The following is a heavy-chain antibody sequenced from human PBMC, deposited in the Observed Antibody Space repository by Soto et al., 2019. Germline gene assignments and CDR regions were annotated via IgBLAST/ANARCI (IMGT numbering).Heavy chain of an antibody. CDR3: AREDFGGKGIGY. V-gene: IGHV3-30-3*01. CDR1: GFTFNNYA. Sequence: QVQLVESGGGVVQPGRSLRLSCVASGFTFNNYAIHWVGQTPGKRLEWVAVILYDGSNKYYADSVKGRFTISRDNSKNTLYLQMNSLSAEDMALYYCAREDFGGKGIGYWGQGTLVTVSS. J-gene: IGHJ4*02. CDR2: ILYDGSNK. D-gene: IGHD4-17*01.